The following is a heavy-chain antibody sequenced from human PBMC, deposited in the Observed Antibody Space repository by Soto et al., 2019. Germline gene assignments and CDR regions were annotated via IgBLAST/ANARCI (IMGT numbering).Heavy chain of an antibody. Sequence: QVQLVQSGAEVKKPGASVKVSCKASGYTFTSYDINWVRQATGQGLAWMGWMNPNSGNTGYAQKFQGRVTMNRNTSISTAYMELSSLRSEDTAVYYCARGDFWSGYSDDAFDIWGQGTMVTVSS. J-gene: IGHJ3*02. CDR2: MNPNSGNT. CDR3: ARGDFWSGYSDDAFDI. V-gene: IGHV1-8*01. CDR1: GYTFTSYD. D-gene: IGHD3-3*01.